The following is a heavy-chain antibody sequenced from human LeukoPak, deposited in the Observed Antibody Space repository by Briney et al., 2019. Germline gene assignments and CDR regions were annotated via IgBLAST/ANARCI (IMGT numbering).Heavy chain of an antibody. CDR3: ARAYPDYYYYYMDV. J-gene: IGHJ6*03. V-gene: IGHV3-30*04. CDR2: ISYDGSNK. CDR1: GFTFSSYA. Sequence: GGFLRLSCAASGFTFSSYAMHWVRQAPGKGLEWVAVISYDGSNKYYADSVKGRFTISRDNSKNTLYLQMNSLRAEDTAVYYCARAYPDYYYYYMDVWGKGTTVTVSS.